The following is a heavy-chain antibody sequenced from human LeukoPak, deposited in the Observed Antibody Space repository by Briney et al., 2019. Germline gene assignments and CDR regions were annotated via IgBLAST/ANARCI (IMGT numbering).Heavy chain of an antibody. CDR2: IYYSGST. CDR3: ARVLRFLEWSDYYYMDV. D-gene: IGHD3-3*01. V-gene: IGHV4-59*11. CDR1: GGSISSHY. Sequence: PSETLFLTCTVSGGSISSHYWSWIRQPPGKGLEWIGYIYYSGSTNYNPSLKSRVTISVDTSKNQFSLRLSSVTAADTAVYYCARVLRFLEWSDYYYMDVWGKGTTVTVSS. J-gene: IGHJ6*03.